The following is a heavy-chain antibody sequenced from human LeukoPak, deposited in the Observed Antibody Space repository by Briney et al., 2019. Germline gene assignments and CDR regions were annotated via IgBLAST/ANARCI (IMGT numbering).Heavy chain of an antibody. CDR1: GGSITTTNW. CDR2: VHLDGRT. Sequence: SETLSLTCGVSGGSITTTNWWTWVRQPPGKGLEWIGEVHLDGRTNYNPSLESRLTISVDLSENHISLRLTSVTAADTAVCYCAREGGFYRPLDYSGQGTLVTVSS. D-gene: IGHD3-3*01. J-gene: IGHJ4*02. V-gene: IGHV4-4*02. CDR3: AREGGFYRPLDY.